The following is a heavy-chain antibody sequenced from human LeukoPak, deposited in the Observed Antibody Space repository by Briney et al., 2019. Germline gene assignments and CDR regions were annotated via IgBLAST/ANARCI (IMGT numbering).Heavy chain of an antibody. CDR2: IFPRGSDT. CDR3: ARRPSLVRSTGNAFDM. D-gene: IGHD2-21*01. CDR1: GFSFTNYW. J-gene: IGHJ3*02. V-gene: IGHV5-51*01. Sequence: GESLKISCKGSGFSFTNYWIGWVRQMPGKGLEWMGIIFPRGSDTRYSPSFQGQVIISSDKSINTAYLQWSKLKASDTAMYYCARRPSLVRSTGNAFDMWGQGTMVTVSS.